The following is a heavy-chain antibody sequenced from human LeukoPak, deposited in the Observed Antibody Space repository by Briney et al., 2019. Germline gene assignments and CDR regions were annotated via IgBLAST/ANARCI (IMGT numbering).Heavy chain of an antibody. J-gene: IGHJ6*03. CDR2: IYYSGST. V-gene: IGHV4-59*12. Sequence: SETLSLTCTVSGGSISSYYWSWIRQPPGKGLEWIGYIYYSGSTNYNPSLKSRVTISVGTSKNQFSLKLSSVTAADTAVYYCARGAATYYDSSGYHNYYYYYMDVWGKGTTVTVSS. D-gene: IGHD3-22*01. CDR1: GGSISSYY. CDR3: ARGAATYYDSSGYHNYYYYYMDV.